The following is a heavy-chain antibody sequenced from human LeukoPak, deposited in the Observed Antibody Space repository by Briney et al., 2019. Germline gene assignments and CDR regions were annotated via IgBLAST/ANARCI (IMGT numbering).Heavy chain of an antibody. J-gene: IGHJ4*02. V-gene: IGHV3-53*01. Sequence: GGSLRLSCAASGFTVSSNHMSWVRQAPGKGLEWVSVIYSGGSTDYADSVKGRFTTSRDNLKNTLYLQMNSLRAEDTAVYYCARGPAGYNWGQGTLVTFSS. CDR1: GFTVSSNH. CDR2: IYSGGST. CDR3: ARGPAGYN. D-gene: IGHD1-1*01.